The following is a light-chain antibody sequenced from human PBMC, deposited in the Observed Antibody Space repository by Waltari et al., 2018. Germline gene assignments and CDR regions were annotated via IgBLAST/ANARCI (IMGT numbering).Light chain of an antibody. Sequence: DIQMTQSPSSLSASVGDRVTITCRASQAIRDSLSWYQHKPGKAPKLLLYGASRLDSGVPFRFSGSWSGTDFTLTITSLQPEDFATYYCQHYYNIPRTFGQGTKVEVK. V-gene: IGKV1-NL1*01. CDR1: QAIRDS. J-gene: IGKJ1*01. CDR3: QHYYNIPRT. CDR2: GAS.